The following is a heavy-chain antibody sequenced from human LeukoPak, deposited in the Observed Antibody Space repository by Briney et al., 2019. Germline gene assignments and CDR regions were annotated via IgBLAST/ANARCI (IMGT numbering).Heavy chain of an antibody. CDR1: GGSISNYD. CDR3: ARSPLGTHYYYMDV. Sequence: SETLSLTCTVSGGSISNYDWSWIRQPAGKGLEWIGYIYYSGSTYYNPSLKSRVTISVDTSNNHFFLKLTSVTAVDTAVYYCARSPLGTHYYYMDVWGKGTTVTVSS. J-gene: IGHJ6*03. D-gene: IGHD7-27*01. V-gene: IGHV4-59*01. CDR2: IYYSGST.